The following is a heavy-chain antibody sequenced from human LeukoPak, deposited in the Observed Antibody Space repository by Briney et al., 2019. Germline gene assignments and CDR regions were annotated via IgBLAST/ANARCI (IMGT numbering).Heavy chain of an antibody. CDR2: INPSGGST. CDR3: ARDRLRLRHFDL. CDR1: GYTFTSYY. V-gene: IGHV1-46*01. D-gene: IGHD5-12*01. J-gene: IGHJ2*01. Sequence: ASVTVSCTASGYTFTSYYMHWVRQAPGQGLEWMGIINPSGGSTSYAQKFQGRVTMTRDTSTSTVYMELSSLRSEDTAVYYCARDRLRLRHFDLWGRGTLVTVSS.